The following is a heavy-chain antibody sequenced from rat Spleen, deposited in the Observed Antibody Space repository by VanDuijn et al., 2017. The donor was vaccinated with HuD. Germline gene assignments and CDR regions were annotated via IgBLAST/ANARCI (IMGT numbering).Heavy chain of an antibody. Sequence: EVQLVESDGGLVQPGRSLKLSCAASGFTFSNHFMAWVRQAPKKGLEWVATISSSGTRTYYLDSVKGRFTISRDNAKSSLYLQMNSLKSDDTATYYCARHGVPGYNTYVMDAWGQGASVTVSS. J-gene: IGHJ4*01. CDR1: GFTFSNHF. D-gene: IGHD4-1*01. CDR2: ISSSGTRT. CDR3: ARHGVPGYNTYVMDA. V-gene: IGHV5-25*01.